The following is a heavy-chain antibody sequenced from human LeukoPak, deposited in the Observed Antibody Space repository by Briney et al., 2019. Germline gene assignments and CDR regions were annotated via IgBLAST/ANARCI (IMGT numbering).Heavy chain of an antibody. V-gene: IGHV4-61*02. CDR3: GRADGANSVGDV. CDR1: GGSISSGSYY. Sequence: KSSETLSLTCTVSGGSISSGSYYWSWIRQPAGKGLDWIGRIYTTGSTNYNPSLKSRVTISVDTSKSQFSLKLSSVTAADTAVYYCGRADGANSVGDVWGKGTTVTISS. J-gene: IGHJ6*04. CDR2: IYTTGST. D-gene: IGHD4-23*01.